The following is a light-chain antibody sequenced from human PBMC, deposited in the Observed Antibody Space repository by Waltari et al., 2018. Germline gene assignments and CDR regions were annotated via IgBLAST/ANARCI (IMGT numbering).Light chain of an antibody. Sequence: QSVMTQPPSASGTPGQRVTISSSRSSSNIGHNHVYWYQQLPGAAPKLLIYSNNPRPSGVPDRFSVSQSGTSASLAISGLRSEDEADYYCGGWDDSLNGWVFGGGTKLTVL. CDR1: SSNIGHNH. CDR3: GGWDDSLNGWV. CDR2: SNN. V-gene: IGLV1-47*01. J-gene: IGLJ3*02.